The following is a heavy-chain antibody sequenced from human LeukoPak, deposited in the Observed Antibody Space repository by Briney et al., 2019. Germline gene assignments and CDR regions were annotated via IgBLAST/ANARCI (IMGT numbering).Heavy chain of an antibody. CDR2: ISGSGGST. D-gene: IGHD3-22*01. CDR3: ANLLEHDDSSGFYSFQIMVAAFDI. V-gene: IGHV3-23*01. CDR1: GFTFSSYA. Sequence: PGGSLRLSCAASGFTFSSYAMSWVRQAPGKGLEWVSAISGSGGSTCYADSVKGRFTISRDNSKNTLYLQVNSLRAEDTAVYYCANLLEHDDSSGFYSFQIMVAAFDIWGQGTMVTVSS. J-gene: IGHJ3*02.